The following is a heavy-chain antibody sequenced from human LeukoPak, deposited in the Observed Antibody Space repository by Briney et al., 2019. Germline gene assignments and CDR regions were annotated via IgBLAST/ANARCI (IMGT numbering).Heavy chain of an antibody. V-gene: IGHV3-23*01. CDR1: GFTFSSYA. CDR3: AKKGASSLGRTYYFDY. Sequence: GGSLRLSCAASGFTFSSYAMSWVRQAPGKGLEWVSAISGSGGSTYYADSVKGRFTISRDNSKNTLYLQMNSLRAEDTAVYYCAKKGASSLGRTYYFDYWGQGTLVTVSS. J-gene: IGHJ4*02. D-gene: IGHD6-6*01. CDR2: ISGSGGST.